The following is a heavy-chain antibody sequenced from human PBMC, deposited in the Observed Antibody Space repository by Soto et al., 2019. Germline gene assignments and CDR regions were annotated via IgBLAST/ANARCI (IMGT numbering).Heavy chain of an antibody. CDR3: ARGVTGYSSSWYAY. Sequence: SETLSLTCAVYGGSFSGHYWSWIRQPPGKGLEWIGEINQGGTTNYNPSLKSRVTMSVDTSKNQFSLKLSSVTAADTAVYYCARGVTGYSSSWYAYWGQGTLVTVSS. D-gene: IGHD6-13*01. CDR1: GGSFSGHY. CDR2: INQGGTT. J-gene: IGHJ4*02. V-gene: IGHV4-34*01.